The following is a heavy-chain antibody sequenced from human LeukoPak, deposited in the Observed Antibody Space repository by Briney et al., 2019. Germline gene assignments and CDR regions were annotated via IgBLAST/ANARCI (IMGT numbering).Heavy chain of an antibody. CDR3: ARDRFRYCSGAYCSHFEF. CDR1: GFIFDDYA. J-gene: IGHJ4*02. D-gene: IGHD2-15*01. V-gene: IGHV3-9*03. Sequence: GRSLRLSCAASGFIFDDYAMHWVRQAPGKGLEWVSGINWNSGTIGYAGSVKGRFTISRDNAKNSLYLQMNSLRADDMAFYYCARDRFRYCSGAYCSHFEFWGQGTLVSVSS. CDR2: INWNSGTI.